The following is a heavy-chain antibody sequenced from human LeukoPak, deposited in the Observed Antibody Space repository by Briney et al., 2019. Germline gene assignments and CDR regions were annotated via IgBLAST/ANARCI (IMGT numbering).Heavy chain of an antibody. V-gene: IGHV3-33*01. CDR2: IWYDGGNK. CDR1: GFTFSSYG. D-gene: IGHD5-12*01. J-gene: IGHJ6*02. CDR3: ARGSGNSGYDDYYYYYGMDV. Sequence: PGGSLRLSCAASGFTFSSYGMHWVRQAPGKGLEWVAVIWYDGGNKYYADSVKGRFTISRDNSKNTLYLQMNSLRAEDTAVYYCARGSGNSGYDDYYYYYGMDVWGQGTTVTVSS.